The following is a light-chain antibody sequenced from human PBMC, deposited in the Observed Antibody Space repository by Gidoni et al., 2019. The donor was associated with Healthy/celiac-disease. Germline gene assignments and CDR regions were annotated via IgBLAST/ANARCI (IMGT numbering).Light chain of an antibody. CDR2: DAS. J-gene: IGKJ5*01. V-gene: IGKV3-11*01. CDR1: QSVSSY. Sequence: EIVLTQSPATLSLSPGERATLPCRASQSVSSYLAWYQQKPGQAPRLLIYDASNRATGIPARFSGSGSGTDFTLTISSLEPEDFAVYYCQQRSNWPLTFXQXTRLXIK. CDR3: QQRSNWPLT.